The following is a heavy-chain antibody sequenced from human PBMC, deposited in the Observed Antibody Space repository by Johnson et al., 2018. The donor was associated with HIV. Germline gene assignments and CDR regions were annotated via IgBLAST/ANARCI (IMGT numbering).Heavy chain of an antibody. CDR3: ATHLSDYGDTLSDDAFDI. J-gene: IGHJ3*02. Sequence: VQLVESGGGLVQPGGSLGLSCAASGFTFGNQAVSWVRQAPGKGLEWVSVITGSGGGAYYADSVKGRFSISRDNSKNTLYLQINSLKAEDTAVYYCATHLSDYGDTLSDDAFDIWGRGTMVTGSS. D-gene: IGHD4-17*01. CDR2: ITGSGGGA. CDR1: GFTFGNQA. V-gene: IGHV3-23*04.